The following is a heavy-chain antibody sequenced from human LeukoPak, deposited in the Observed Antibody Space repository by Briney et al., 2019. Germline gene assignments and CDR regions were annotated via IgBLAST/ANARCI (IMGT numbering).Heavy chain of an antibody. V-gene: IGHV3-30-3*01. Sequence: GRSLRLSCAASGFTFSSYAMHWVRQAPGKGLEWVAVISYDGSNKYYADSVKGRFTISRDNSKNTLYLQMNSLRAEDTAVYYCARSELGLVTTTDWGQGALVTVSS. CDR1: GFTFSSYA. CDR2: ISYDGSNK. CDR3: ARSELGLVTTTD. J-gene: IGHJ4*02. D-gene: IGHD3-22*01.